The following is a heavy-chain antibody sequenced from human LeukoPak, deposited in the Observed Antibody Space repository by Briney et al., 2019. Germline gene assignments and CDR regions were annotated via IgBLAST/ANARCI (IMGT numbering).Heavy chain of an antibody. D-gene: IGHD3-22*01. V-gene: IGHV3-43*02. CDR1: GFTFDDYA. Sequence: GGSLRLSCAASGFTFDDYAMHWVRQAAGKGLEWVSLISGDVGSTYYADSVRGRFTISRDNSKNSLYLQMNSLRTEDTALYYCAKDSSGYYTRWYYYYYMDVWGKGTTVTVSS. CDR3: AKDSSGYYTRWYYYYYMDV. J-gene: IGHJ6*03. CDR2: ISGDVGST.